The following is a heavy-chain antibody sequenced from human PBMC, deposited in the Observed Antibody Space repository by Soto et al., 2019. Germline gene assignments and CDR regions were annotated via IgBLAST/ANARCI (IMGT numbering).Heavy chain of an antibody. V-gene: IGHV3-64*01. CDR2: ISSNGNNT. CDR3: ARIADDPLTYYYYGMDV. D-gene: IGHD2-21*01. CDR1: GFTFSSYA. Sequence: EAQLVESGGGLVQPGGYLRLSCAASGFTFSSYAMHWVRQAPGKGLEYVSAISSNGNNTYYANSVKGRFTISRDNSKNTLYLQMGSLRAEDMAVYYCARIADDPLTYYYYGMDVWGQGTTVTVSS. J-gene: IGHJ6*02.